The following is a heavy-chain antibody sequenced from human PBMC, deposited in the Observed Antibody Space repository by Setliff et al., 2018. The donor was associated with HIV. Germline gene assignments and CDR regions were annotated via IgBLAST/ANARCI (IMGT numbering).Heavy chain of an antibody. J-gene: IGHJ6*03. CDR2: MLYDGSDR. CDR1: GYSFTNYW. V-gene: IGHV3-30*18. D-gene: IGHD2-2*01. Sequence: GESLKISCKASGYSFTNYWVGWVRQMPGNGLEWVAVMLYDGSDRKYADSVKGRFTISRDNSKKTLYLQMDSLRPEDTAVYYCAKARSEYQLMPWYYYMDVWGQGTTVTVSS. CDR3: AKARSEYQLMPWYYYMDV.